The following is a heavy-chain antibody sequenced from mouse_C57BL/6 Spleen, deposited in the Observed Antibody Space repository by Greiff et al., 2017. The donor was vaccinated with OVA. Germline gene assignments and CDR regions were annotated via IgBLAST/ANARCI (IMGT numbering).Heavy chain of an antibody. V-gene: IGHV1-61*01. CDR2: IYPSDSET. Sequence: VQLQQPGAELVRPGSSVKLSCKASGYTFTSYWMDWVKQRPGQGLEWIGNIYPSDSETHYNQKFKDKATLTVDKSSSTAYMQLSSLTSEDSAVYYGAKGAFYGSSYGNFDYWGQGTTLTVSS. J-gene: IGHJ2*01. D-gene: IGHD1-1*01. CDR3: AKGAFYGSSYGNFDY. CDR1: GYTFTSYW.